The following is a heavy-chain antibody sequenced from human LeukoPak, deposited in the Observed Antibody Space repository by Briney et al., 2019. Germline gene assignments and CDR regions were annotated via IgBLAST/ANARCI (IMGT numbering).Heavy chain of an antibody. D-gene: IGHD2-2*02. CDR2: INHSGST. CDR1: GGSFSGYY. V-gene: IGHV4-34*01. Sequence: SETLSLTCAVYGGSFSGYYWSWLRQPPGKGLEWIGEINHSGSTNYNPSLKSRVTISVDTSKNQFSLKVSSVTAADTALYYCARIPQYYYYYMDVWGKGTTVTVSS. CDR3: ARIPQYYYYYMDV. J-gene: IGHJ6*03.